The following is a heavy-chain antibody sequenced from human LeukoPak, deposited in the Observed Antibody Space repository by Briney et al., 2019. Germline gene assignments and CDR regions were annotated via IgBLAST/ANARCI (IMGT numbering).Heavy chain of an antibody. CDR1: GYTFTGYY. D-gene: IGHD2-15*01. Sequence: ASVTVSCTASGYTFTGYYMHWVRQAPGQGLEWMGWINPNSGGTNYAQKSQGWVTMTRDTSISTAYMELSRLRSDDTAVYYCARGFGCSGGSCYSPYYYYGMDVWGQGTTVTVSS. CDR2: INPNSGGT. V-gene: IGHV1-2*04. CDR3: ARGFGCSGGSCYSPYYYYGMDV. J-gene: IGHJ6*02.